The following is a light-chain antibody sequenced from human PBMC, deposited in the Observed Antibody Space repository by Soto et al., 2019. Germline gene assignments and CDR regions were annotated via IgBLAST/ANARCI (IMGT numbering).Light chain of an antibody. CDR3: FSHRSGDSHV. CDR1: SSDIGAYNY. CDR2: GVT. V-gene: IGLV2-14*01. J-gene: IGLJ1*01. Sequence: QSVLTQPASVSGPPGQSITISCTGTSSDIGAYNYVSWYQQYPGKAPKLMIYGVTNRPSGVSNRFSGSKTGNTASLTISGLQAEDEADYYCFSHRSGDSHVFGTGTKVTV.